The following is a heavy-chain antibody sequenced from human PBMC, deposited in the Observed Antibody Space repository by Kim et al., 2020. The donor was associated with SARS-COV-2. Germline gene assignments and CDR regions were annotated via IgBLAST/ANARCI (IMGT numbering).Heavy chain of an antibody. CDR3: ARGRGGTTVVTLWLGYYY. V-gene: IGHV4-34*01. J-gene: IGHJ6*01. CDR2: INHSGST. CDR1: GGSFSGYY. Sequence: SETLSLTCAVYGGSFSGYYWSWIRQPPGKGLEWIGEINHSGSTNYNPSLKSRVTISVDTSKNQFSLKLSSVTAADTAVYYCARGRGGTTVVTLWLGYYY. D-gene: IGHD4-17*01.